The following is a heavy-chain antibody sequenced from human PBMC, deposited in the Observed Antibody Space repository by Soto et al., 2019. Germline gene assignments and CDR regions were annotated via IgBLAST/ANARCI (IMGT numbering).Heavy chain of an antibody. CDR1: GDSVSSNSAA. CDR2: TYCGSKWYH. V-gene: IGHV6-1*01. D-gene: IGHD4-17*01. J-gene: IGHJ4*02. Sequence: PSQTLSLTCAISGDSVSSNSAAWNWIRQSPSKGLEWLGRTYCGSKWYHDYAVSVKSRVTINPDTSKNQFSLQLNSVTPEQLNSVSPADTAIYYCATFPTVTSDYWGQGTLVTVSS. CDR3: ADTAIYYCATFPTVTSDY.